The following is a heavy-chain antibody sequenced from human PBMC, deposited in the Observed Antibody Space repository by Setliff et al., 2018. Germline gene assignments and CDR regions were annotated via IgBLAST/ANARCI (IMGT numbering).Heavy chain of an antibody. V-gene: IGHV3-30*01. Sequence: GGSLRLSCAASGFTFTNYAIIWVRQAPGKGLEWVAVISYDGSNQYYADSVKGRFTVSRDNSKNTLSLQMYSLRTEDTAQYYCARERHLLSTVVIFGLFDFWGQGALVTVSS. D-gene: IGHD3-3*01. CDR2: ISYDGSNQ. CDR3: ARERHLLSTVVIFGLFDF. J-gene: IGHJ4*02. CDR1: GFTFTNYA.